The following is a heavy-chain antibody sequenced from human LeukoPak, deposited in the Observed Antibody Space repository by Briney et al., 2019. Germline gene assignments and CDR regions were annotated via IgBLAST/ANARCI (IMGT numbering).Heavy chain of an antibody. CDR1: GFTFSTYG. D-gene: IGHD4-17*01. Sequence: PGGSLRLSCAASGFTFSTYGMTWVRQAPGKGLEWVSTISDTGDSTYYADSVKGRFTISRDNAKNSLYLQMNSLRAEDTAVYYCARDRTASDYWGQGTLVTVSS. CDR3: ARDRTASDY. CDR2: ISDTGDST. V-gene: IGHV3-23*01. J-gene: IGHJ4*02.